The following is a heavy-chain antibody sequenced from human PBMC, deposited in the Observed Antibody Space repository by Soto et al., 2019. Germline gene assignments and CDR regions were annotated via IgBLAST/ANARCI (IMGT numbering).Heavy chain of an antibody. CDR3: ARRILTAGLFDF. CDR1: GGSVNSGGYY. D-gene: IGHD6-13*01. Sequence: QVQLQESGPGLVKPSQTLSLTCTVSGGSVNSGGYYWSWIRQHPGRGLEWVGYIYYSGTTYYNPSLQSRLTISRDTAKNQFYLKLTSVTDADTAVYYGARRILTAGLFDFWGQGALVTVSS. CDR2: IYYSGTT. V-gene: IGHV4-31*03. J-gene: IGHJ4*02.